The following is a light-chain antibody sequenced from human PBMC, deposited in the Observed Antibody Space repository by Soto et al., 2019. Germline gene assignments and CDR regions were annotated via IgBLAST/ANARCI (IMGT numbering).Light chain of an antibody. Sequence: DIQLTQSPPTLSASVGDRVTITCRASQSIRYYLAWYQQMPGKAPKLLIYGASSLQSGVPSRFSGSGSGTEFTLTISSLQPDDLATYFCQHHNSYSQTFGQGTKLEIK. J-gene: IGKJ1*01. CDR2: GAS. CDR3: QHHNSYSQT. CDR1: QSIRYY. V-gene: IGKV1-5*01.